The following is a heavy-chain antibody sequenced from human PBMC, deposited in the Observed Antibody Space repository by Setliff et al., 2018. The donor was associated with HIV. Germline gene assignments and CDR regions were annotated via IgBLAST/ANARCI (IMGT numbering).Heavy chain of an antibody. Sequence: GESLKISCKGSGYSFTNYWIGWVRQMPGKGLEWMGIIYPGDSDTRYSPSFQGQVTISADKSISTAYLPWSSLKASDTAMYYCARLSGLYYYDSSGYYCGHYFDYWGQGTLVTVSS. V-gene: IGHV5-51*01. CDR1: GYSFTNYW. D-gene: IGHD3-22*01. J-gene: IGHJ4*02. CDR2: IYPGDSDT. CDR3: ARLSGLYYYDSSGYYCGHYFDY.